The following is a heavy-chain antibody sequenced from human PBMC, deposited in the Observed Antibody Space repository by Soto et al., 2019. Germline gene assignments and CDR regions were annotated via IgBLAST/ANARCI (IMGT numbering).Heavy chain of an antibody. CDR2: IYYGGST. V-gene: IGHV4-59*01. CDR1: GGSMDTYY. D-gene: IGHD1-26*01. J-gene: IGHJ4*02. Sequence: PSETLSLTCIVSGGSMDTYYWRWIRQPPGKGLEWIGYIYYGGSTNYNPSLKSRVSISLHTSKSQFSLKLSSVTAADTAVYYCARGVDRQWADYWGQGTLVTVSS. CDR3: ARGVDRQWADY.